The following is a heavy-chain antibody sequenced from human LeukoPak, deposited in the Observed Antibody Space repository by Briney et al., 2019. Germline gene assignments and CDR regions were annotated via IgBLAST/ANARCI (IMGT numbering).Heavy chain of an antibody. CDR2: ISWNSDRI. V-gene: IGHV3-9*01. Sequence: GGSLRLSCAASGFTFDDYAMHWVRQAPGKGLEWVSGISWNSDRIGYADSVKGRFTISRDSAKNSLFLQMNSLRAEDTAFYYCVKDIGGYYDSSGYPEYWGQGTLVTVPS. CDR3: VKDIGGYYDSSGYPEY. CDR1: GFTFDDYA. J-gene: IGHJ4*02. D-gene: IGHD3-22*01.